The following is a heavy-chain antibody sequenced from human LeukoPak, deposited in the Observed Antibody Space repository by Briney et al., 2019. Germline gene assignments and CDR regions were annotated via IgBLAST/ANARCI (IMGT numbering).Heavy chain of an antibody. CDR1: GGSISSSSYY. CDR3: ARHDSKGSGYYYGPFDY. CDR2: IYYSGST. J-gene: IGHJ4*02. D-gene: IGHD3-22*01. V-gene: IGHV4-39*01. Sequence: KPSETLSLTCTVSGGSISSSSYYWGWIRQPPGKGLEWIGSIYYSGSTYYNPSLKSRVTISVDTSKNQFSLKLSSVTAADTAVYYCARHDSKGSGYYYGPFDYWGQGTLVTVSS.